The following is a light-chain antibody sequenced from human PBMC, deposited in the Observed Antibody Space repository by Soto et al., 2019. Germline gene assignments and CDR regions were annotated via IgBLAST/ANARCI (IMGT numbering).Light chain of an antibody. CDR2: DSS. V-gene: IGLV3-21*02. Sequence: SYELTQSPSVSVAPGQTARITCGGDNIGRKSVHWYQQKPGQAPVLVVYDSSDRPSGIPERFSGSNSGNTASLTISRVEAGDEADYYCQVWDDSSDHYVFGSGTKLTVL. J-gene: IGLJ1*01. CDR3: QVWDDSSDHYV. CDR1: NIGRKS.